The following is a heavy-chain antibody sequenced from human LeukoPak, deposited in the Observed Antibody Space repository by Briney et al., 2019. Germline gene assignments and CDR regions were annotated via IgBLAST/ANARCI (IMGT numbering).Heavy chain of an antibody. V-gene: IGHV4-39*01. CDR3: ARHRGYGSGSGVFDI. Sequence: XSIYYSGSTYYNPSGKSRVTITVKKAKNEFSLKLSSVTAADTAVYYCARHRGYGSGSGVFDIWGQGTMVTVSS. D-gene: IGHD3-10*01. J-gene: IGHJ3*02. CDR2: IYYSGST.